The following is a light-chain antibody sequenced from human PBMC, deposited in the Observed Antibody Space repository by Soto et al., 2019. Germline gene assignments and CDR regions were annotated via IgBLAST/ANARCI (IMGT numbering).Light chain of an antibody. V-gene: IGKV3-11*01. CDR2: DAS. CDR1: QRVSSY. CDR3: QQRSNWPLT. J-gene: IGKJ4*01. Sequence: EIVLTQSPATLSLYPGERATLSCRARQRVSSYLAWYQQKPGQAPRLLIYDASNRATGIPARFSGSGSGTDFTLTISSLEPEDFAVYYCQQRSNWPLTFGGGTKVEIK.